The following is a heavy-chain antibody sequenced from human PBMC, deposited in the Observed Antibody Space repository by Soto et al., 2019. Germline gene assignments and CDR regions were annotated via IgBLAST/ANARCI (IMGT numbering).Heavy chain of an antibody. CDR3: AKSSKSGRPGLQLLYPAY. CDR2: ISGSGGST. Sequence: GGSLRLSCAASGFSFSSYWMSWVRQAPGKGLEWVSAISGSGGSTYYADSVKGRFTISRDNSKNTLYLQMNSLRAEDTAVYYCAKSSKSGRPGLQLLYPAYWGQGTLVTVSS. V-gene: IGHV3-23*01. CDR1: GFSFSSYW. J-gene: IGHJ4*02. D-gene: IGHD2-2*02.